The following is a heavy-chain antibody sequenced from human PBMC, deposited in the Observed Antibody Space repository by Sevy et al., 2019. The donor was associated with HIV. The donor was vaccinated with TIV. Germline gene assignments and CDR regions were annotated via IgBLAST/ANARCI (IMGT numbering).Heavy chain of an antibody. D-gene: IGHD3-10*01. CDR1: GFTFSSYA. CDR2: MSGSGGST. V-gene: IGHV3-23*01. CDR3: AKEGKSGGSGFTDY. Sequence: GGSLRLSCAASGFTFSSYAMSWVRQAPGKGLEWVSAMSGSGGSTYYADSVKGRFTISRDNSKNTLYLQMNSLRAEDTAVYYCAKEGKSGGSGFTDYWGQGALVTVSS. J-gene: IGHJ4*02.